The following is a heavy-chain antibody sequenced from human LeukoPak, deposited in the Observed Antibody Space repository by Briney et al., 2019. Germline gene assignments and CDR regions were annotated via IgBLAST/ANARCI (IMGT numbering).Heavy chain of an antibody. CDR2: ISSSSSYI. J-gene: IGHJ4*02. D-gene: IGHD5-24*01. Sequence: GGSLRLSCAASGFTFSSYSMNWVRQAPGKGLEWVSSISSSSSYIYYADSVKGRFTISRDNAKNTLYLQMNSLRAEDTAVYYCAKQMAVDYFDYWGQGTLVTVSS. V-gene: IGHV3-21*01. CDR1: GFTFSSYS. CDR3: AKQMAVDYFDY.